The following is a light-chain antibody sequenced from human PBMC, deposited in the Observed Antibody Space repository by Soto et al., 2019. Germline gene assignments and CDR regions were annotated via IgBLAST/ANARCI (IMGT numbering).Light chain of an antibody. Sequence: DIQVTQSPSFLSASGGDRVTLTCWASQAISSYLAWYQQKPGKAPKLLIYAASTLQSGVPSRFSGSGAGTEFTLTISSLQPEDFATYYCQQVNSYPITFGQGTRLEIK. CDR2: AAS. CDR3: QQVNSYPIT. V-gene: IGKV1-9*01. CDR1: QAISSY. J-gene: IGKJ5*01.